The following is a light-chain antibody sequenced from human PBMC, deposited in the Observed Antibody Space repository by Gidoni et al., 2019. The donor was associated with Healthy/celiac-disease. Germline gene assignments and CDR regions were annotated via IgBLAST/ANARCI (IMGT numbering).Light chain of an antibody. CDR3: SSYTSSSTLPYV. V-gene: IGLV2-14*01. CDR1: SSDVGGYNY. Sequence: SALTQPASVSASPGPSITIACTGTSSDVGGYNYVSWYQQHPGKAPKLMIYEVSNRPSGVSNRFSGSKSGNTASLTISGLQAEDEADYYCSSYTSSSTLPYVFGTGTKVTVL. J-gene: IGLJ1*01. CDR2: EVS.